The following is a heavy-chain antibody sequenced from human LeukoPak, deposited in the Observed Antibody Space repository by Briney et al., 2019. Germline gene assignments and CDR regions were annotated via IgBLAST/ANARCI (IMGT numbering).Heavy chain of an antibody. V-gene: IGHV3-30*02. D-gene: IGHD3-10*02. J-gene: IGHJ6*04. CDR2: IRDDGSNK. CDR1: GFTFSNYG. CDR3: AELGITMIGGV. Sequence: GGSLRLSCAASGFTFSNYGIHWVRQAPGKGLEWVAFIRDDGSNKYYADSVKGRFTISRDNAKNSLYLQMNSLRAEDTAVYYCAELGITMIGGVWGKGTTVTIPS.